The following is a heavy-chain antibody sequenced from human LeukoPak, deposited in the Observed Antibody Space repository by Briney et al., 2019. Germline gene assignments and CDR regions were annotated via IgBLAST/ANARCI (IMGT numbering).Heavy chain of an antibody. D-gene: IGHD4-17*01. Sequence: GASVKVSCKASGYTFTSYAMHWVRQAPGQRLEWMGWINAGNGNTKYSQKFQGRVTITRDTSASTAYMALSSLRSEDTAVYYCARGTYGDVTWFDPWGQGTLVTVSS. J-gene: IGHJ5*02. CDR3: ARGTYGDVTWFDP. CDR2: INAGNGNT. V-gene: IGHV1-3*01. CDR1: GYTFTSYA.